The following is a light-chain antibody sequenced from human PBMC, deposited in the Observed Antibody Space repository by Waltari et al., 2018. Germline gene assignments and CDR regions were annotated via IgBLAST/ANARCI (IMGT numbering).Light chain of an antibody. CDR1: TLPKLY. CDR2: KDT. J-gene: IGLJ3*02. CDR3: QSTDSSSTYTV. Sequence: SYDLTQPPSLSVSPGQTATIDCSGETLPKLYAYWYQQKPGQAPLLVISKDTERPSGSPERVSGSSSGTTVTLTISGVRAEDEGDYYCQSTDSSSTYTVFGGGTKLTVL. V-gene: IGLV3-25*03.